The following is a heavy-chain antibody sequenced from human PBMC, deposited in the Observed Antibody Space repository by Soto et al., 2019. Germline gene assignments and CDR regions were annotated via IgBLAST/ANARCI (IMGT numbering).Heavy chain of an antibody. D-gene: IGHD5-12*01. Sequence: QVQLQVSGPGLVKPSATLSLSCTVSTGSTNSFYWSWIRQPSGKGLQWLGYFFYTGSTNHNPSLKSRVTIWLDMSSNQFSLRLSSVTAADTAMYYCARSRDGYNLNPIDQWGQGLLVTVSS. CDR2: FFYTGST. CDR3: ARSRDGYNLNPIDQ. CDR1: TGSTNSFY. J-gene: IGHJ4*02. V-gene: IGHV4-59*01.